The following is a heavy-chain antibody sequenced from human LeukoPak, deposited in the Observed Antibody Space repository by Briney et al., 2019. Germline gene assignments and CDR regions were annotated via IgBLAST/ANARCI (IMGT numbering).Heavy chain of an antibody. D-gene: IGHD3-16*01. CDR3: ARDLFGVSGYFDY. CDR2: INAGNGNT. CDR1: GYTFIMYA. J-gene: IGHJ4*02. Sequence: ASVKVSCKASGYTFIMYAIHWVRQAPGQGLEWMGCINAGNGNTRYSQEFQGRVTITRDTSASTANMELSSLRSEDMAVYYCARDLFGVSGYFDYWGQGTLVTVSS. V-gene: IGHV1-3*03.